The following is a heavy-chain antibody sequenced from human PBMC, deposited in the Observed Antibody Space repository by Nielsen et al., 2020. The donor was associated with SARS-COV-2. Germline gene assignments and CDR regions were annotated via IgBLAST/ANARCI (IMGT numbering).Heavy chain of an antibody. CDR2: ISYDGNNK. CDR3: AKGTTSAMVPSDLDH. CDR1: GFTFSTYA. J-gene: IGHJ4*02. Sequence: GGSLRLSCAASGFTFSTYAMHWVRQAPGKGLEWVAVISYDGNNKYYADSVRGRFTISRDNSKNSLYLQMNSLRIEDTALYYCAKGTTSAMVPSDLDHWGQGTLVTVSA. V-gene: IGHV3-30-3*01. D-gene: IGHD3-10*01.